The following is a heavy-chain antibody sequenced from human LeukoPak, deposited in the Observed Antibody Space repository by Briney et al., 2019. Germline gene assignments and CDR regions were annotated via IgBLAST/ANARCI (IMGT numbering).Heavy chain of an antibody. CDR1: GYTFTSYG. Sequence: ASVKVSCKASGYTFTSYGISWVRQAPGQGLEWMGWISAYNGNTNYAQKLQGRVTMTTDTSTSTAYMELRSLRSDDTAMYYCARDAVATITANWFDPWGQGTLVTVSS. D-gene: IGHD5-12*01. V-gene: IGHV1-18*01. CDR2: ISAYNGNT. J-gene: IGHJ5*02. CDR3: ARDAVATITANWFDP.